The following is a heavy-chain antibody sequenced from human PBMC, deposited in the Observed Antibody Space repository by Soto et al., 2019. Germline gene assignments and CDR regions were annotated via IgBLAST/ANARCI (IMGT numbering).Heavy chain of an antibody. CDR1: GFTFSSYA. D-gene: IGHD1-7*01. CDR3: ARDSGYNWNSRVRTDF. J-gene: IGHJ4*02. V-gene: IGHV3-23*01. CDR2: ISGSGGST. Sequence: PGGSLRLSCAASGFTFSSYAMSWVRQAPGKGLEWVSAISGSGGSTYYADSVKGRFTISRDNSKNTLYLQMNSLRAEDTAVYYCARDSGYNWNSRVRTDFCGQGILVTVSS.